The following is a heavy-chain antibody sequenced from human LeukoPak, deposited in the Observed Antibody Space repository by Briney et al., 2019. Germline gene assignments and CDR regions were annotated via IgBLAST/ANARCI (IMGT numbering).Heavy chain of an antibody. CDR1: GDSVSSGGSYY. Sequence: SETLSLTCTVSGDSVSSGGSYYWAWIRQPPGKGLEWIGSFYYTGSTYYNPSLKSRVTVSVDTSKNQLCLEVSSVTAADTAVYYCARRAIAYSSFLYTGALDPCGQGTLVTVSS. J-gene: IGHJ5*01. CDR3: ARRAIAYSSFLYTGALDP. D-gene: IGHD6-6*01. CDR2: FYYTGST. V-gene: IGHV4-39*01.